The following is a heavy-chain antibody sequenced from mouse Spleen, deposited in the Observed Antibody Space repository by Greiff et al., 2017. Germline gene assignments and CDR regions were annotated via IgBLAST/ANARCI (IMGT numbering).Heavy chain of an antibody. CDR1: GYTFTEYT. CDR3: ARHEGIYYGSSYHYFDY. V-gene: IGHV1-62-2*01. D-gene: IGHD1-1*01. Sequence: QVQLQQSGAELVKPGASVKLSCKASGYTFTEYTIHWVKQRSGQGLEWIGWFYPGSGSIKYNEKFKDKATLTADKSSSTVYMELSRLTSEDSAVYFCARHEGIYYGSSYHYFDYWGQGTTLTVSS. J-gene: IGHJ2*01. CDR2: FYPGSGSI.